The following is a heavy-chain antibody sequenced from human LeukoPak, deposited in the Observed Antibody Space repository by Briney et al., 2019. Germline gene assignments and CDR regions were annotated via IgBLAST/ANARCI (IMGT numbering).Heavy chain of an antibody. CDR1: GYTFTGYY. J-gene: IGHJ5*02. CDR3: ARDRIGGGYSRSWVEGNWFCP. Sequence: ASVKVSCKASGYTFTGYYMHWVRQAPGLGVEWMGRINPFGGGTIYAQKFQGRVTMTRDTSNSTANVELSRLRSDDTAVYYSARDRIGGGYSRSWVEGNWFCPCGQGGLVTVSS. D-gene: IGHD6-13*01. V-gene: IGHV1-2*06. CDR2: INPFGGGT.